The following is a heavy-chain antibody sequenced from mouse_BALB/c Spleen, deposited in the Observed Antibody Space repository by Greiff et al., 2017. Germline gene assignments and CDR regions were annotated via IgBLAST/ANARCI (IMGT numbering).Heavy chain of an antibody. V-gene: IGHV1S81*02. J-gene: IGHJ1*01. CDR3: ARRSDGYYYWYFDV. CDR1: GYTFTSYW. D-gene: IGHD2-3*01. CDR2: INPSNGRT. Sequence: QVQLQQPGAELVKPGASVKLSCKASGYTFTSYWMHWVKQRPGQGLEWIGEINPSNGRTNYNEKFKSKATLTVDKSSSTAYMQLSSLTSEDSAVYYCARRSDGYYYWYFDVWGAGTTVTVSS.